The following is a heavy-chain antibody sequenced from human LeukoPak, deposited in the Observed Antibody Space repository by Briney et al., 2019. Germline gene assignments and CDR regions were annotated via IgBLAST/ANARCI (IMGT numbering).Heavy chain of an antibody. CDR2: ISSSGSTI. CDR1: GFTFSSYE. V-gene: IGHV3-48*03. Sequence: PGGSLRLSCAASGFTFSSYEMNWVRQAPGKGLEWVSYISSSGSTIYYVDSVKGRFTISRDNAKNSLYLQMNSLRAEDTAVYYCARGLSGYASSLGYWGQGTLVTVSA. D-gene: IGHD6-6*01. J-gene: IGHJ4*02. CDR3: ARGLSGYASSLGY.